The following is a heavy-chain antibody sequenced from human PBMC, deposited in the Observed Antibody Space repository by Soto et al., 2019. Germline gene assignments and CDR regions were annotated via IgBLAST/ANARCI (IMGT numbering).Heavy chain of an antibody. Sequence: QVQLQESGPGLVKPSGTLSLTCGVSNGSFNNSVCWNWGRQPPGKGLEWIGEIYHTCSTNYTPSLKSRVTISLAKSKKQFSLTVTSVTAADTAVYFCASQLYYDVLTGYYKRRWFDAWGQGTLGTVSS. D-gene: IGHD3-9*01. CDR1: NGSFNNSVC. V-gene: IGHV4-4*02. J-gene: IGHJ5*02. CDR2: IYHTCST. CDR3: ASQLYYDVLTGYYKRRWFDA.